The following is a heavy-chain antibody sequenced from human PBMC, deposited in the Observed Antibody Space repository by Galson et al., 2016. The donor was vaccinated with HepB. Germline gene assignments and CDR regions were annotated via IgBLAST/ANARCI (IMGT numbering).Heavy chain of an antibody. CDR1: GFTFSNAW. J-gene: IGHJ4*02. Sequence: SLRLSCAASGFTFSNAWMTWVRQAPGKGLEWVGRIKSTTDGGTTDYAAPVEGRFTISRDDSRKTLYLRMNSLKTEDTAIYYCTTDRGNDWKLGLAVDWGQGTQVTVSS. V-gene: IGHV3-15*01. CDR3: TTDRGNDWKLGLAVD. D-gene: IGHD1-1*01. CDR2: IKSTTDGGTT.